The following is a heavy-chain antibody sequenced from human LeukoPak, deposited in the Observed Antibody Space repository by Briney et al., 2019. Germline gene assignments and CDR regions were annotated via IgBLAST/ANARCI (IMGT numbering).Heavy chain of an antibody. CDR2: ISGSGGST. Sequence: GGSLRLSCAASGFTFSSYAMSWVRQAPGKGLEWVSAISGSGGSTYYADSVKGRFTISRDNSKNTLYLQMNSLRAEDTAVYYCARHEEPGERYYDFWSGKYWFDPWGQGTLVTVSS. CDR1: GFTFSSYA. V-gene: IGHV3-23*01. CDR3: ARHEEPGERYYDFWSGKYWFDP. J-gene: IGHJ5*02. D-gene: IGHD3-3*01.